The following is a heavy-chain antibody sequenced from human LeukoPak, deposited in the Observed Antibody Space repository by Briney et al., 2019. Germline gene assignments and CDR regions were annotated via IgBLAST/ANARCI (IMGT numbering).Heavy chain of an antibody. J-gene: IGHJ4*02. CDR2: INWNGGST. D-gene: IGHD4-17*01. Sequence: GGSLRLSCAASGFTFDDYGMNWVSQPPGKWLEWVCNINWNGGSTSYADSLKGRLTISRDNAKNSLYLQMNSLRAEDTAVYYCARFSGDYMGVAFDYWGQGTLVTVSS. CDR1: GFTFDDYG. V-gene: IGHV3-20*04. CDR3: ARFSGDYMGVAFDY.